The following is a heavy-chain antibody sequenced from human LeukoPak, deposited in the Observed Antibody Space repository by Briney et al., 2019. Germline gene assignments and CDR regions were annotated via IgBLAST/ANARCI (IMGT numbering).Heavy chain of an antibody. CDR1: GFTFSSYG. V-gene: IGHV3-33*01. D-gene: IGHD2-15*01. Sequence: PGGSLRLSCAASGFTFSSYGMHWVRQAPGKGLEWVAVIWYDGSNKYYADSVKGRFTISRDNSKNTLYLQMNSLRAEDTAVYYCARATMAAADAFDIWGQGTMVTVSS. CDR3: ARATMAAADAFDI. CDR2: IWYDGSNK. J-gene: IGHJ3*02.